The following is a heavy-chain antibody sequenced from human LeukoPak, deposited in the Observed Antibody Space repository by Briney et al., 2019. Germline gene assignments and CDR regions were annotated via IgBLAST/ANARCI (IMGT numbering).Heavy chain of an antibody. V-gene: IGHV3-21*01. J-gene: IGHJ4*02. Sequence: GGSLRLSCAASGFTFSSYAMSWVRQAPGKGLEWVSGISPGGTTTYYADSVKGRFTISRDNAKNSLYLQMNSLRAEDTAVYYCAREMSGSGKNYWGQGTLVTVSS. CDR2: ISPGGTTT. CDR1: GFTFSSYA. CDR3: AREMSGSGKNY. D-gene: IGHD3-10*01.